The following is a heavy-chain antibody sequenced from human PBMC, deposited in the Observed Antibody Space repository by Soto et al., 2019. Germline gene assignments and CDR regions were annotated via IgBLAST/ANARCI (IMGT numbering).Heavy chain of an antibody. CDR3: ARGRPRSGPPFYYYGLDV. Sequence: QVQLVQSGAEVKKPGSSVKVSCKASGGTFSTYVISWVRQAPGQGLEWMGRVIPMSGSSNYAQKFQGRVTITADKDTSIAYMEGRRLRSEDTAVYYCARGRPRSGPPFYYYGLDVWGQGTTVIVSS. CDR1: GGTFSTYV. J-gene: IGHJ6*02. D-gene: IGHD1-26*01. V-gene: IGHV1-69*06. CDR2: VIPMSGSS.